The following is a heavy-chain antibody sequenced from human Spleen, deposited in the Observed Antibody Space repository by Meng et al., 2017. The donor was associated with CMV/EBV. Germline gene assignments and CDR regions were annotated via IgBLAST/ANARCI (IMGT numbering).Heavy chain of an antibody. D-gene: IGHD3-9*01. CDR1: GFTFSSYS. V-gene: IGHV3-48*04. CDR3: ARDAGDDILTGYFDY. CDR2: ISSSGSTI. Sequence: GESLKISCAASGFTFSSYSMNWVRQAPGKGLEWVSYISSSGSTIYYADSVKGRFTISRDNAKNSLYLQMNSLRAEDTAVYYCARDAGDDILTGYFDYWGQGTLVTVSS. J-gene: IGHJ4*02.